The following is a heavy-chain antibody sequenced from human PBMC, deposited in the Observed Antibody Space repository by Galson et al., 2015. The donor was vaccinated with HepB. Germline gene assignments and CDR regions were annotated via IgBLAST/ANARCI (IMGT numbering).Heavy chain of an antibody. CDR3: FMTPTY. Sequence: SLRLSCAAPGFTFSNYWMHWVRQAPGRGLVWVSRIKGDGSGISYADSVKGRFTISRDNAKNTLYLQMNSLRAEDTAVYYCFMTPTYWGQGTLVTVAS. CDR1: GFTFSNYW. J-gene: IGHJ4*02. D-gene: IGHD2-15*01. CDR2: IKGDGSGI. V-gene: IGHV3-74*01.